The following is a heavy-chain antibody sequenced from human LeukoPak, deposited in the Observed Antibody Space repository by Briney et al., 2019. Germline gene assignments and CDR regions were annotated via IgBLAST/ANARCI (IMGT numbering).Heavy chain of an antibody. CDR1: GFTFSSYG. V-gene: IGHV3-33*06. CDR2: IWYDGSNK. Sequence: DPGGSLRLSCAASGFTFSSYGMHWVRQAPGKGLEWVAVIWYDGSNKCYADSVRGRFTISRDNSKNTLYLQMNSLRAEDTAVYYCAKATCLNCYFDYWGQGTLVTVSS. J-gene: IGHJ4*02. CDR3: AKATCLNCYFDY. D-gene: IGHD2-15*01.